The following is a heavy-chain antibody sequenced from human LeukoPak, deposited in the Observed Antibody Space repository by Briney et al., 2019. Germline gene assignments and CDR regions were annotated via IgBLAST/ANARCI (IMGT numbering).Heavy chain of an antibody. D-gene: IGHD4-11*01. J-gene: IGHJ4*02. V-gene: IGHV3-33*01. CDR3: ARDAQRGFDYSNSLRY. Sequence: GGSLRLSCVASQFTFSHYAMHWVRQSPGRGLEWVAVIWIDGTNQYYADSVRGRFTLSRDDSQKTVYLHMNGLRVEDTAVYFCARDAQRGFDYSNSLRYWGQGTLVSVSS. CDR1: QFTFSHYA. CDR2: IWIDGTNQ.